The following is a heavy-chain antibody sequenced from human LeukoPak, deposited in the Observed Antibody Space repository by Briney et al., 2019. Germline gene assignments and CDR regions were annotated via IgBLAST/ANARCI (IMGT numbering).Heavy chain of an antibody. CDR1: GGTFSSYA. V-gene: IGHV1-69*04. J-gene: IGHJ4*02. CDR3: ARDSDSSGYYRNYYFDY. Sequence: GSSVKVSCKASGGTFSSYAISWVRQAPGQGLEWMGRINPILGIANYAQKFQGRVTITADKSTSTAYMELSSLRSEDTAVYYCARDSDSSGYYRNYYFDYWGQGTLVTVSS. CDR2: INPILGIA. D-gene: IGHD3-22*01.